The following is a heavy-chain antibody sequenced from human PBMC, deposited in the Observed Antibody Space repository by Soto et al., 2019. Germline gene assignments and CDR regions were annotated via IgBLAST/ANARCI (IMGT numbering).Heavy chain of an antibody. V-gene: IGHV3-30*18. CDR1: GFTFSSYG. CDR3: AKAGIYCSSTSCPTDLYYFDY. CDR2: KSYDGSNK. D-gene: IGHD2-2*01. Sequence: GGSLRLSCAASGFTFSSYGMHWVRQAPGKGLEWVAVKSYDGSNKYYADSVKGRFTISRDNSKNTLYLQMNSLRAEDTAVYYCAKAGIYCSSTSCPTDLYYFDYWGQGTLVTVSS. J-gene: IGHJ4*02.